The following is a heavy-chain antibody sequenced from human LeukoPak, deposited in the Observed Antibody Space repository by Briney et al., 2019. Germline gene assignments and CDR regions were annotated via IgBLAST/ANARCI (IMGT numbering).Heavy chain of an antibody. CDR1: GGSISSYS. J-gene: IGHJ3*02. Sequence: PSETLSLTCFVVGGSISSYSCTWIRPPAGDGLEWIGRIYTSGTTTSHPSLKSRATMSVDTSKNQLSRKPCSGTAAETAVYECAGEAGVRYARAFDIWGQGTMVTVSS. CDR3: AGEAGVRYARAFDI. CDR2: IYTSGTT. V-gene: IGHV4-4*07. D-gene: IGHD5-12*01.